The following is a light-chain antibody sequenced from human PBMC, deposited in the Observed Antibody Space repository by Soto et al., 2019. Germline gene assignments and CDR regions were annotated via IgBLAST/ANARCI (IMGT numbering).Light chain of an antibody. J-gene: IGLJ1*01. CDR2: AVS. CDR3: YSYYPPTSYV. CDR1: SSDIGGYNL. Sequence: QSALTQPRSVSASPGQSVTISSTGTSSDIGGYNLISWYQQHPGTAPKLIIYAVSQRPSGVPDRFSGSKSGNTASLTISGLQAEDEADYYFYSYYPPTSYVFGTGTKLTVL. V-gene: IGLV2-11*01.